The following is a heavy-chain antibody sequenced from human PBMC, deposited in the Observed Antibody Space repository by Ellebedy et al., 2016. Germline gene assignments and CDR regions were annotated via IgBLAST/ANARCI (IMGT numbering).Heavy chain of an antibody. Sequence: ASVKVSCXASGYTFINYDISWVRQAPGQGLEWMGGSSDTNYAQKLQGRVTMTTDPSTSTAYMELRSLRSDDTAVYYCARGNHYYDSSGYHDWGQGTLVTVSS. D-gene: IGHD3-22*01. CDR3: ARGNHYYDSSGYHD. CDR2: SSDT. J-gene: IGHJ4*02. CDR1: GYTFINYD. V-gene: IGHV1-18*01.